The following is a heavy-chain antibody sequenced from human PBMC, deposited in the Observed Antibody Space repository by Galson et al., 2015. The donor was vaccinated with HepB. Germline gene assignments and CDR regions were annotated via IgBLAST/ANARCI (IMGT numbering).Heavy chain of an antibody. CDR1: GFTFSNYW. CDR2: IHSDGSNT. J-gene: IGHJ5*02. CDR3: ARGVDNWFDP. V-gene: IGHV3-74*03. Sequence: SLRLSCAASGFTFSNYWMHWVRQAPGKGLVWVSRIHSDGSNTKYADSVKGRFTISRDNAKNTLYLQMNSLRAEDTAVYYCARGVDNWFDPWGQGTLVTVSS.